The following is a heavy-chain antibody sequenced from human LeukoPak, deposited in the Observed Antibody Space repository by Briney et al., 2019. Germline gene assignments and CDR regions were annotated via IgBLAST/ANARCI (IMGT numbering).Heavy chain of an antibody. CDR1: GFTFSSYG. J-gene: IGHJ4*02. CDR3: AKARGTDYGDYVIFDY. V-gene: IGHV3-23*01. Sequence: GGSLRLSCAASGFTFSSYGMSWVRQAPGKGLGWVSSLSGSGADTYYADSVKGRFAISRDNSMNTLYLQMNSLRAEDTAVYYCAKARGTDYGDYVIFDYWGQGTLVTVSS. D-gene: IGHD4-17*01. CDR2: LSGSGADT.